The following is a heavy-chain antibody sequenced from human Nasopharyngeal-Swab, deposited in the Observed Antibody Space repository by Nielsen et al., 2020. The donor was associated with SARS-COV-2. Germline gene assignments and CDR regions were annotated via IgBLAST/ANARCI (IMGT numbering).Heavy chain of an antibody. CDR1: GYTFTSYD. V-gene: IGHV1-8*01. Sequence: ASVKVSCKASGYTFTSYDINWVRQATGQGLEWMGWMNPNSGNTGYAQKFQGRVTMTRNTSISTAYMELSGLRSEDTAVYYCARDCTNGVCLYYYYGMDVWGQGTTVTVSS. CDR2: MNPNSGNT. J-gene: IGHJ6*02. CDR3: ARDCTNGVCLYYYYGMDV. D-gene: IGHD2-8*01.